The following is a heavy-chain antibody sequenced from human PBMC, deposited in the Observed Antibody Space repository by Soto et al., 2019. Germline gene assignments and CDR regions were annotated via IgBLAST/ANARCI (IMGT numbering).Heavy chain of an antibody. V-gene: IGHV4-39*01. D-gene: IGHD5-12*01. CDR1: DDSINSDKYY. CDR3: ARLEGLATISYYFDF. Sequence: QLQLQESGPGLVKPSETLSLTCSVSDDSINSDKYYWGWIRQPPGKGLEWIGSIYYRGNAYYNPSLQTRVTISLDQSKSQFSRKLTSVTAADSAVYFCARLEGLATISYYFDFWCPGALVTVSS. J-gene: IGHJ4*02. CDR2: IYYRGNA.